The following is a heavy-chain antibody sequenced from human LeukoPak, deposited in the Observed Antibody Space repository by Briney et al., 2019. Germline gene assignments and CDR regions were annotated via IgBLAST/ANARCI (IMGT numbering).Heavy chain of an antibody. CDR1: GGTFSNYA. J-gene: IGHJ4*02. CDR3: ATDLPRNY. CDR2: IIPILGIA. Sequence: SVKVSCKASGGTFSNYAISWVRQAPGQGLEWMGRIIPILGIANYAQKFQGRVTITADKSTSTAYMELSSLRSEDTAVYYCATDLPRNYWGQGTLVTVSS. V-gene: IGHV1-69*04.